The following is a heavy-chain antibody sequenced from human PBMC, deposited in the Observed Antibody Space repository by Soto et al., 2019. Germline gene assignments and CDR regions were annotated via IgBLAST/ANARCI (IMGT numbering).Heavy chain of an antibody. CDR2: IYYSGST. J-gene: IGHJ5*02. CDR3: ARSWAAAGNNWFDP. Sequence: SETLSLTCTVSGGSISSGGYYWSWIRQHPGKGLEWIGYIYYSGSTYYNPSLKSRVTISVDTSKNQFSLKLSSVTAADTAVYYCARSWAAAGNNWFDPWGQGTLVTVS. V-gene: IGHV4-31*03. D-gene: IGHD6-13*01. CDR1: GGSISSGGYY.